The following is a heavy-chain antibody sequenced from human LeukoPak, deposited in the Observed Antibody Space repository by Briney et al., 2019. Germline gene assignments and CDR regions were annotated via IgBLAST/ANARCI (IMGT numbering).Heavy chain of an antibody. CDR1: GGSMNDYY. CDR2: IYTSGST. D-gene: IGHD4-17*01. CDR3: ARFSYDYGDYGKKYYGMDV. V-gene: IGHV4-4*07. J-gene: IGHJ6*02. Sequence: SETLSLTCTVSGGSMNDYYWTWIRQPPGRGLEWIGRIYTSGSTNYNPSLKSRVTISVDTSKNQFSLKLSSVTAADTAVYYCARFSYDYGDYGKKYYGMDVWAKGPRSPSP.